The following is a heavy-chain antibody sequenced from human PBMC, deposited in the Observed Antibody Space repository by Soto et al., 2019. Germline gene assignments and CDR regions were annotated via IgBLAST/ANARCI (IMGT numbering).Heavy chain of an antibody. V-gene: IGHV1-46*01. J-gene: IGHJ4*02. Sequence: QVQLVQSGAEVTKTGASVKLSCKASGYTFTSYYIPWVRQAPGQGLEWVAMINPGGGRKKNAQMFQGRVTLTRDTSTGTVDMELSSLTSADTAVYYCARGPSCGGDCYLFDYWGQGSLVTVSS. CDR3: ARGPSCGGDCYLFDY. CDR2: INPGGGRK. D-gene: IGHD2-21*02. CDR1: GYTFTSYY.